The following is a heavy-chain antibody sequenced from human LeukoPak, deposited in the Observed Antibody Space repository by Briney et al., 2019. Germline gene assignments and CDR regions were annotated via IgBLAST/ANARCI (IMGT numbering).Heavy chain of an antibody. Sequence: PGGSLRLSCAASGFTFSSYAMHWVRQAPGKGLEWVEVISYDGSNKYYADSVKGRFTISRDNSKNTLYLQMNSLRAEDTAVYYCARKGDSAYSYYDSSGPFDYWGQGTLVTVSS. D-gene: IGHD3-22*01. CDR2: ISYDGSNK. J-gene: IGHJ4*02. CDR3: ARKGDSAYSYYDSSGPFDY. CDR1: GFTFSSYA. V-gene: IGHV3-30*04.